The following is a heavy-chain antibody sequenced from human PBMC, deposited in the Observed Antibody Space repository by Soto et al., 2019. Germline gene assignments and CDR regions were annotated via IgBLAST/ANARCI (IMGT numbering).Heavy chain of an antibody. D-gene: IGHD3-22*01. J-gene: IGHJ4*02. CDR2: IIPIFGTA. CDR3: ARDRDYYDSSGYSPYYFDS. V-gene: IGHV1-69*13. CDR1: GGTFSSYA. Sequence: SVKVSCKASGGTFSSYAISWVRQAPGQGLEGMGGIIPIFGTANYAQKFQGRVTITADESTSTAYMELSSLRSEDTAGYYCARDRDYYDSSGYSPYYFDSWGQGTLVTVSS.